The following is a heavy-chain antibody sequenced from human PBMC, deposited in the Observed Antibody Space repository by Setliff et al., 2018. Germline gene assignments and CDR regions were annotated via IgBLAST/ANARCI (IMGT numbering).Heavy chain of an antibody. V-gene: IGHV4-34*01. D-gene: IGHD6-6*01. CDR2: INHRGST. J-gene: IGHJ4*02. Sequence: PSETLSLPCAAYGGTFSDYYWTWIRQPPGKGLEWIGEINHRGSTNYNPSLKSRATISIDTSKDQFSLKLISMSAADTAVYFCARGRNIAARLLDSWGQGALVTVS. CDR1: GGTFSDYY. CDR3: ARGRNIAARLLDS.